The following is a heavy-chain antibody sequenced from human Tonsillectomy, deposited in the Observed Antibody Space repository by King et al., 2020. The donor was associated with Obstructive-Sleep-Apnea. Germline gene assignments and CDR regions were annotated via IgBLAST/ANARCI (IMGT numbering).Heavy chain of an antibody. V-gene: IGHV4-39*07. D-gene: IGHD3-22*01. CDR1: GGSISSSSYY. Sequence: QLQESGPGLVKPSETLSLTCTVSGGSISSSSYYWGWIRQPPGKGLEWIGSIYYSGSTYYNPSLKSRVTISVDTSKNQFSLKLSSVTAADTAVYYCARDRDYYDSSGYYFRFDYWGQGTLVTVSS. CDR3: ARDRDYYDSSGYYFRFDY. CDR2: IYYSGST. J-gene: IGHJ4*02.